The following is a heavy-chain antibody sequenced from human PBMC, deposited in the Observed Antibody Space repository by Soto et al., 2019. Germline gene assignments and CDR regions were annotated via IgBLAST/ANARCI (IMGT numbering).Heavy chain of an antibody. D-gene: IGHD3-16*01. V-gene: IGHV1-69*13. J-gene: IGHJ3*02. CDR2: IIPIVGTA. CDR3: ARDSPDYFGARTAFDI. CDR1: GGTLSSHA. Sequence: SSVKVSCTLSGGTLSSHAITSVRQTPGQGLEWMGGIIPIVGTANYAQKFQGRVTITADESTSTAYMELSSLRSEDTAVYYCARDSPDYFGARTAFDIWGQGTMVTVSS.